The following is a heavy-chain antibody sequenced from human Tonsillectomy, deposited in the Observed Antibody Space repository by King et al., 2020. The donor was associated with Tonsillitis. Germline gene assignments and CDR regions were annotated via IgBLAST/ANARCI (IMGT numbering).Heavy chain of an antibody. CDR2: INSDGSST. J-gene: IGHJ3*02. Sequence: EVQLVESGGGLVQPGGSLRLSCAASGFTFSSYLMHLVRQAPGKGLVWVSRINSDGSSTSYADSVKGRFTISRDNAKNTLYLQMHSLRAEDTAVYYCARAPDYGGNSMGAFDIWGQGTMVTVSS. CDR1: GFTFSSYL. D-gene: IGHD4-23*01. CDR3: ARAPDYGGNSMGAFDI. V-gene: IGHV3-74*01.